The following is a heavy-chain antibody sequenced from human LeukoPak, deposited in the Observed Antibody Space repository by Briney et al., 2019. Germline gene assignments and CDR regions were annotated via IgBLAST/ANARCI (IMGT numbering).Heavy chain of an antibody. D-gene: IGHD6-19*01. Sequence: GGSLRLSCAASGFTFSNYWMHWVRQAPGKGLVWVSRIHSDGSSTTSADSVKGRFTISRDNAKNSLYLQMNSLRVEDTAVYYCAKEAYSSGYHYFDYWGQGTLVTVSS. J-gene: IGHJ4*02. CDR3: AKEAYSSGYHYFDY. V-gene: IGHV3-74*01. CDR1: GFTFSNYW. CDR2: IHSDGSST.